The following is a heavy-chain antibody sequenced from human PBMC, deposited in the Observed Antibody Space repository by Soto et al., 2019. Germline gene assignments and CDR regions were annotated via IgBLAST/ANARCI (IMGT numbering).Heavy chain of an antibody. CDR1: GGTFSSYA. Sequence: QVQLVQSGAEVKKPGSSVKVSCKASGGTFSSYAISWVRQAPGQGLEWMGEIIPIFGTANYAQKFQGRVTITADESTSTDYMELSRLRSEDTAVYYWAGDKVSHIAAAGPFDYWGQGTLVTVSS. CDR2: IIPIFGTA. D-gene: IGHD6-13*01. V-gene: IGHV1-69*12. CDR3: AGDKVSHIAAAGPFDY. J-gene: IGHJ4*02.